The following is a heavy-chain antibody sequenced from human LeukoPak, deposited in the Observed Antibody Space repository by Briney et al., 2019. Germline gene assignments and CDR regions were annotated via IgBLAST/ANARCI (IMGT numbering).Heavy chain of an antibody. CDR1: GFTFSSYS. CDR3: ARESSSGWYDHMDV. J-gene: IGHJ6*03. V-gene: IGHV3-48*02. CDR2: ISSSGSTI. Sequence: GGSLRLSCAASGFTFSSYSMNWVRQAPGKGLEWVSYISSSGSTIYYADSVKGRFTISRDNAKNSLYLQMNSLRDEDTAVYYCARESSSGWYDHMDVWGKGTTVTISS. D-gene: IGHD6-19*01.